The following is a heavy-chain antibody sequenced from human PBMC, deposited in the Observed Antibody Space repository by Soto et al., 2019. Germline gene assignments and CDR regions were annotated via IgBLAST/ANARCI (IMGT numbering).Heavy chain of an antibody. J-gene: IGHJ4*02. CDR2: ISYDGSNK. Sequence: QVQLVESGGGVVQPGRSLRLSCAASGFTFSSYAMHWVRQAPGKGLEWVAVISYDGSNKYYADSVKGRFTISRDNSKNTLYLQMNSLRAEDTAVYYCARSHSSSWYYFDYGGQGTLVTVS. CDR3: ARSHSSSWYYFDY. CDR1: GFTFSSYA. V-gene: IGHV3-30-3*01. D-gene: IGHD6-13*01.